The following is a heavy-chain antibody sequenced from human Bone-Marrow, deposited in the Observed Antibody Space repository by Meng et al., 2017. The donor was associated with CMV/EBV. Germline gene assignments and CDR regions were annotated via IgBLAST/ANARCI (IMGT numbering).Heavy chain of an antibody. CDR3: ARTASYSLDAAEYFQY. CDR2: IYYSGST. V-gene: IGHV4-59*08. D-gene: IGHD2-15*01. J-gene: IGHJ1*01. Sequence: SETLSLTCTVSGGSISNYYWSWIRQPPGKGLEWIGYIYYSGSTNYNPSLKSRVTISVDKSKNQLSLKLSSVTAADTAVYYCARTASYSLDAAEYFQYWGQGALVTVSS. CDR1: GGSISNYY.